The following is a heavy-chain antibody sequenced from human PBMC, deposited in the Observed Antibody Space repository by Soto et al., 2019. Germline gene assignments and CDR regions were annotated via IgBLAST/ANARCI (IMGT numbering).Heavy chain of an antibody. Sequence: SETLSLTCTVCGGSMSSHYWTWLRQPPGKGLEWIGYISYSGSTYYNPSLKSRVTISADTSRNQFSLKLSSVIAADTAVYYCARADPDASVGYWGQGTLVTVSS. D-gene: IGHD3-16*01. CDR3: ARADPDASVGY. J-gene: IGHJ4*02. V-gene: IGHV4-59*11. CDR1: GGSMSSHY. CDR2: ISYSGST.